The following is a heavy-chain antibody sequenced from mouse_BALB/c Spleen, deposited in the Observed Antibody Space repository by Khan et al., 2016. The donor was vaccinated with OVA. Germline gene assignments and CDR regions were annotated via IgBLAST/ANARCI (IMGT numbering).Heavy chain of an antibody. J-gene: IGHJ4*01. CDR3: ARVGAACDYDGYYAMDY. CDR2: IDPANGNT. Sequence: EVKLEESGAEIVKPGASVKLSCTASGFNIKDTYMHWVKLRPEQGLEWIGRIDPANGNTKYDPKFQGKATITADTSSNTAYLQLSSLTSEDTAVXNWARVGAACDYDGYYAMDYWGQGTSVTVSS. CDR1: GFNIKDTY. D-gene: IGHD2-4*01. V-gene: IGHV14-3*02.